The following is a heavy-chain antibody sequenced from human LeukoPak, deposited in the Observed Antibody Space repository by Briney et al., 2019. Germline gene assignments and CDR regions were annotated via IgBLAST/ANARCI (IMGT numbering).Heavy chain of an antibody. CDR3: ARDNGDPRTYFDY. CDR2: ISSSGSSI. J-gene: IGHJ4*02. Sequence: KSGGSLRLSCAASGFTVSSNYMSWVRQSPGKGLEWISYISSSGSSIYYVDSVKGRFTISRDNAKNSLYLQMNSLRAEDTAVYYCARDNGDPRTYFDYWGQGTLVTVSS. V-gene: IGHV3-11*04. D-gene: IGHD4-17*01. CDR1: GFTVSSNY.